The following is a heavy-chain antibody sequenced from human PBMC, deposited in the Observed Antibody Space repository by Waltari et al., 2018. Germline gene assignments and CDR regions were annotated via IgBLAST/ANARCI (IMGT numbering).Heavy chain of an antibody. CDR3: ARPGIGDAFDV. Sequence: QVQLQESGPGLVRPSETLSLTCTVSDGPLSSYYWNWIRQLPGKGLEWIGFIHYSGTTEYNPSLKNRATTSIQTSKNQFSLRLDSVTAADTAIYYCARPGIGDAFDVWGQGTMVTVSS. CDR1: DGPLSSYY. J-gene: IGHJ3*01. CDR2: IHYSGTT. V-gene: IGHV4-59*01.